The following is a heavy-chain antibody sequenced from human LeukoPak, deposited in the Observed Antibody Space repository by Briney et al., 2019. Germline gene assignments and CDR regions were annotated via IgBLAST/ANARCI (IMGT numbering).Heavy chain of an antibody. CDR2: ISGSGGST. Sequence: GGSLRLSCAASGFTFITYAMSWVRQAPGKGLEWVSAISGSGGSTYYADSVRGRFTISRDNSKNTLYLQMNSLRAEDTAVYYCARDSSGYYSLDYWGQGTLVTVSS. CDR1: GFTFITYA. CDR3: ARDSSGYYSLDY. V-gene: IGHV3-23*01. D-gene: IGHD3-22*01. J-gene: IGHJ4*02.